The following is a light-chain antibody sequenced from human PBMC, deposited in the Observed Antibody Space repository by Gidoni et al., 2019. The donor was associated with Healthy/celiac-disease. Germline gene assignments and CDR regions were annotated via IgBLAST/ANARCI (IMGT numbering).Light chain of an antibody. CDR2: DAS. Sequence: DIQMTQSPSTRSASVGDRVTITCRASQSTSSWLAWYQQKPGKAPKLLIYDASSLESGVPSRFSGSGSGTEFTLTISSLQPDDFATYYCQQYNSYSWTFGQGTKVEIK. V-gene: IGKV1-5*01. J-gene: IGKJ1*01. CDR1: QSTSSW. CDR3: QQYNSYSWT.